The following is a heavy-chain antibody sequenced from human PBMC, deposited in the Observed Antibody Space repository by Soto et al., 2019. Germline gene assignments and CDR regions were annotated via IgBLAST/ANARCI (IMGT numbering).Heavy chain of an antibody. D-gene: IGHD4-17*01. Sequence: PGGSLRLSCAASGFTFDDYAMHWVRQAPGKGLEWVSGISWNSGSIGYADSVKGRFTISRDNAKNSLYLQMNSLRAEDTALYYCAKDRNYGDFDAFDYWGQGTLVTVSS. J-gene: IGHJ4*02. V-gene: IGHV3-9*01. CDR1: GFTFDDYA. CDR3: AKDRNYGDFDAFDY. CDR2: ISWNSGSI.